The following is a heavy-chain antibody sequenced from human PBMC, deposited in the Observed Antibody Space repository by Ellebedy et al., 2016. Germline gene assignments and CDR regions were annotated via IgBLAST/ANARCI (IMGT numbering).Heavy chain of an antibody. CDR1: GYSINSGYH. Sequence: GSLRLSCTVSGYSINSGYHWGWIRQPAGKGLEWIGSIYHSGSANYNPSLKSRVTISVDTSKNQFSLRLSSVTAADTAVYYCARDFAFDPWGQGTLVTVSS. V-gene: IGHV4-38-2*02. CDR3: ARDFAFDP. J-gene: IGHJ5*02. CDR2: IYHSGSA.